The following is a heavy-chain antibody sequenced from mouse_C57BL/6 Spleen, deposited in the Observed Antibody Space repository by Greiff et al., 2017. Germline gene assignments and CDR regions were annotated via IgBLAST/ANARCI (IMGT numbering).Heavy chain of an antibody. CDR1: GFNIKDYY. CDR3: ATLEYYFDY. V-gene: IGHV14-2*01. CDR2: IDPEDGET. Sequence: VQLQQSGAELVKPGASVKLSCTASGFNIKDYYMHWVKQRTEQGLEWIGRIDPEDGETKYAPKFQGKATITADPSSNTAYLQLSSLTSEDTAVYCCATLEYYFDYWGQGTTLTVSS. J-gene: IGHJ2*01.